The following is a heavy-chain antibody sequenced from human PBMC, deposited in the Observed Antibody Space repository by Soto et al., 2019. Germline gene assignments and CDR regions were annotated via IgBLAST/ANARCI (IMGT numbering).Heavy chain of an antibody. Sequence: GGSLRLSCAASGFTFSSYSMNWVRQAPGKGLEWVSSISSSSSYIYYADSVKGRFTISRDNAKNSLYLQMNSLRAEDTAVYYCASNRGTAMANDYWGQGTLVTVSS. V-gene: IGHV3-21*01. J-gene: IGHJ4*02. CDR3: ASNRGTAMANDY. CDR2: ISSSSSYI. CDR1: GFTFSSYS. D-gene: IGHD5-18*01.